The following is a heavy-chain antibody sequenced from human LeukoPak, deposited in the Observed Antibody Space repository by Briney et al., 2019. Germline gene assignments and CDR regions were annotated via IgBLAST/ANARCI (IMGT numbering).Heavy chain of an antibody. CDR1: GYSFTSYW. Sequence: GEPLKISCKGSGYSFTSYWIGWVRQMPGKGLEWMGIIYPGDSDTRYSPSFQGQDTLSADQYIRTASLNGQSLKRSERPIFFCARPGYNDYVGAFDIWGQGTMVTVSS. CDR3: ARPGYNDYVGAFDI. CDR2: IYPGDSDT. J-gene: IGHJ3*02. V-gene: IGHV5-51*01. D-gene: IGHD3-16*01.